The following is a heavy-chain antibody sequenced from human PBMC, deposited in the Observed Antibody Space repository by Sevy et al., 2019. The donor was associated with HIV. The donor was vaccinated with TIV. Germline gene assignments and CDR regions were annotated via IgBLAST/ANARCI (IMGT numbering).Heavy chain of an antibody. Sequence: ASVKVSCKASGGTFSNYAISWVRQAPGQGLEWMGGFIPMFDTANYAQKFHGKVTLTADGSTTTAYMELSSLRSDVTAVYYCAGSYFVSSGYSPLYYYGLDVWGQGTTVTVSS. V-gene: IGHV1-69*13. CDR3: AGSYFVSSGYSPLYYYGLDV. CDR1: GGTFSNYA. D-gene: IGHD3-22*01. J-gene: IGHJ6*02. CDR2: FIPMFDTA.